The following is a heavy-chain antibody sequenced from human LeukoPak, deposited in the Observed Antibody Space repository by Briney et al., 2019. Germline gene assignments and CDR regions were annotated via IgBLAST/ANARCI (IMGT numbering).Heavy chain of an antibody. V-gene: IGHV1-2*02. CDR2: INPNSGGT. D-gene: IGHD3-22*01. Sequence: ASVKVSCKASGCIFTRYYMHWVRQAPGQGLDWMGWINPNSGGTNYEQKFKGRVTMTTDTSISTAYMEPSRLRSDDTAVYYRAREGRDYDSSGTLFDYWGQGTLVTVSS. CDR1: GCIFTRYY. CDR3: AREGRDYDSSGTLFDY. J-gene: IGHJ4*02.